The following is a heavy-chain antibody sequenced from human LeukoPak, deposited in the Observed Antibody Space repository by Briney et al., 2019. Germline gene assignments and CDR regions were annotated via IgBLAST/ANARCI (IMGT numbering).Heavy chain of an antibody. V-gene: IGHV4-38-2*02. Sequence: SETLSLTCTVSGYSISSGYYWGWIRQPPGKGLEWIGEINHSGSTNYNPSLKSRVTISVDTSKNQFSLKLSSVTAADTAVYYCASKGGIAAAGFYWGQGTLVTVSS. CDR2: INHSGST. D-gene: IGHD6-13*01. CDR1: GYSISSGYY. J-gene: IGHJ4*02. CDR3: ASKGGIAAAGFY.